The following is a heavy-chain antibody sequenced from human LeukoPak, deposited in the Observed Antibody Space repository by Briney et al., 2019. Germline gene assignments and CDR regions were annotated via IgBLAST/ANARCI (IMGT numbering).Heavy chain of an antibody. D-gene: IGHD3-9*01. V-gene: IGHV3-33*01. CDR3: ARGPIDILTGYHYYYYYGMDV. Sequence: GRSLRLSCAASGFTFSSYGMHWVRQAPGKGLEWVAVIWYDGSNKYYADSVKGRFTISRDNAKNSLYLQMNSLRAEDTAVYYCARGPIDILTGYHYYYYYGMDVWGKGTTVTVSS. J-gene: IGHJ6*04. CDR1: GFTFSSYG. CDR2: IWYDGSNK.